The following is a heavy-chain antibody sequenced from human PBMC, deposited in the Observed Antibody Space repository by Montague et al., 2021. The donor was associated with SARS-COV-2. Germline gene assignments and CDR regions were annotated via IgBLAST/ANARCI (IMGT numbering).Heavy chain of an antibody. Sequence: SETLSLTCAVHGGPFSGSYCSWSRQSPRTGLELVGEISHERNSRSNQSLKSRVTISIDTSTNKISMRLSSVTAAATAVYLCARGGVHYCDGDCWNYYAMDVWGHGTMVTVSS. V-gene: IGHV4-34*01. D-gene: IGHD2-21*02. CDR1: GGPFSGSY. CDR2: ISHERNS. J-gene: IGHJ6*02. CDR3: ARGGVHYCDGDCWNYYAMDV.